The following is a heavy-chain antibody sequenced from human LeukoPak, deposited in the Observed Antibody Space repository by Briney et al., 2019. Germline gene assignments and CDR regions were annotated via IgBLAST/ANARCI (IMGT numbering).Heavy chain of an antibody. D-gene: IGHD2-15*01. CDR3: ARRLVVAGTFHGFDY. Sequence: GESLQISCKGSGYSFTSYWIGWVRQLPGKGLEWMGIIYPGDSDTRYSPSFQGQVTISADKSISTAYLQWRSLKASDTAMYYCARRLVVAGTFHGFDYWGQGSQVTVSS. J-gene: IGHJ4*02. CDR1: GYSFTSYW. CDR2: IYPGDSDT. V-gene: IGHV5-51*01.